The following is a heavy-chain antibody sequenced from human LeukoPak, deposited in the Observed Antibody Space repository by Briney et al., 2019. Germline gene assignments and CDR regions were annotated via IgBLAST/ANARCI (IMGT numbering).Heavy chain of an antibody. CDR2: ISYDGSNK. CDR1: GFTFSSYS. V-gene: IGHV3-30*03. D-gene: IGHD2-15*01. CDR3: ASEIFFGSFDY. Sequence: PGGSLRLSCAASGFTFSSYSMNWVRQAPGKGLEWVAVISYDGSNKYYADSVKGRFTISRDNSKNTLYLQMNSLRAEDTAVYYCASEIFFGSFDYWGQGTLVTVSS. J-gene: IGHJ4*02.